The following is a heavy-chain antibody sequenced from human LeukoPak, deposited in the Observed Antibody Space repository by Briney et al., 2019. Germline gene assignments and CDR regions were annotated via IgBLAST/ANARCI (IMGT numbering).Heavy chain of an antibody. Sequence: PSQTLSLTCTVSGGSISSGGYYWSWIRQPPGKGLEWIGYIYYSGSTYYNPSLKSRVTISVDTSKNQFSLKLSSVTAADTAVYYCARTGADYDAFDIWGQGTMVTVSS. CDR2: IYYSGST. J-gene: IGHJ3*02. V-gene: IGHV4-31*03. CDR3: ARTGADYDAFDI. D-gene: IGHD4-11*01. CDR1: GGSISSGGYY.